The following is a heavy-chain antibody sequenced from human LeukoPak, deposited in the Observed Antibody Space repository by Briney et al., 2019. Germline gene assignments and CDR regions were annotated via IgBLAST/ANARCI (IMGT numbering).Heavy chain of an antibody. V-gene: IGHV4-59*01. CDR2: IYYSGST. J-gene: IGHJ3*02. D-gene: IGHD3-22*01. CDR3: ARVLYYYDSSGYQYDAFDI. CDR1: GGSISSYY. Sequence: SETLSLTCTVSGGSISSYYWSWIRQPPGKGLEWIGYIYYSGSTNYNPSLKSRVTISVDTSKNQFSLKLSSVTAADTAVCYCARVLYYYDSSGYQYDAFDIWGQGTMVTVSS.